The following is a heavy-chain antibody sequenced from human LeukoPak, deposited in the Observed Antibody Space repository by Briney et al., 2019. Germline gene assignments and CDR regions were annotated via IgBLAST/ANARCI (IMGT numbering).Heavy chain of an antibody. D-gene: IGHD4-17*01. V-gene: IGHV3-23*01. J-gene: IGHJ4*02. CDR1: RFTFSTFT. CDR3: AKDGFLAPTVTD. CDR2: ISDGGDTT. Sequence: HTGGSLRLSCAASRFTFSTFTMNWVRQAPGKGLEWVSSISDGGDTTYYADSVKGRFTISRDNSYDTVYLLMSSLRAEDTATYYCAKDGFLAPTVTDWGQGTLVTVSS.